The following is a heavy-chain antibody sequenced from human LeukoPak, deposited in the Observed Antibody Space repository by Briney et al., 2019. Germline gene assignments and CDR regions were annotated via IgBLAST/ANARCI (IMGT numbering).Heavy chain of an antibody. CDR2: ISGSGGST. CDR3: AKGGAAAGGEIYNWFDP. D-gene: IGHD6-13*01. V-gene: IGHV3-23*01. J-gene: IGHJ5*02. Sequence: GGSLRLSCAASGFTFSSYEMNWVRQAPGKGLEWVSAISGSGGSTYYADSVKGRFTISRDNSKNTLYLQMNSLRAEDTAVYYCAKGGAAAGGEIYNWFDPWGQGTLVTVSS. CDR1: GFTFSSYE.